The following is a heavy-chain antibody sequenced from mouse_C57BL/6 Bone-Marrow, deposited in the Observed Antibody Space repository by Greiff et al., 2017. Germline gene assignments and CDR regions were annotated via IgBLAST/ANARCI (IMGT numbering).Heavy chain of an antibody. Sequence: EVHLVESGEGLVKPGGSLKLSCAASGFTFSSYAMSWVRQTPEKRLEWVAYISSGGDYIYYADTVKGRFTFSRDNARNTPYLQMSSLKSEDTAMYYCTRAPNWYFDVWGTGTTVTVSS. CDR1: GFTFSSYA. CDR3: TRAPNWYFDV. CDR2: ISSGGDYI. V-gene: IGHV5-9-1*02. J-gene: IGHJ1*03.